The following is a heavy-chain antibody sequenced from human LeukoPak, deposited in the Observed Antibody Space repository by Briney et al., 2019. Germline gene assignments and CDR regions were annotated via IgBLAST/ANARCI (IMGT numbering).Heavy chain of an antibody. D-gene: IGHD3-10*01. CDR3: ARGVYGSGSHFDY. CDR2: IYYSGST. J-gene: IGHJ4*02. V-gene: IGHV4-59*01. CDR1: GDSISSYY. Sequence: SGPTLVKPSETLSLTCTVSGDSISSYYWSWIRQSPGKGLEWVGYIYYSGSTNYNPSLKSRVTMSVDTSKNQFSLKLSSVTAADTAVYYCARGVYGSGSHFDYWGQGTLVTVSS.